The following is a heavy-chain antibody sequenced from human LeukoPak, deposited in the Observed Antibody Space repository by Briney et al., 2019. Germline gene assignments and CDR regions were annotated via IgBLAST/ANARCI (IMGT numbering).Heavy chain of an antibody. CDR1: GFTFSTYW. CDR3: ARDEFI. V-gene: IGHV3-7*01. Sequence: GGSLRLSCVASGFTFSTYWMSWVRQTPGKGLEWVAIIKQDGSEKYYGDSVKGRFTVSRDNAKTSVYLEMNSLRAEDTAVYYCARDEFIWGRGTIVTVSS. J-gene: IGHJ3*02. CDR2: IKQDGSEK.